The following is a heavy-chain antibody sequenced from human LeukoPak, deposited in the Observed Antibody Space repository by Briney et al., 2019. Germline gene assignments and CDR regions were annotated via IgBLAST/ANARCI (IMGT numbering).Heavy chain of an antibody. CDR3: ARGINCSGGSCYALRSPYMDV. CDR2: IYHSGST. CDR1: GGSISSSNR. J-gene: IGHJ6*03. D-gene: IGHD2-15*01. V-gene: IGHV4-4*02. Sequence: PSETLSLTCAVSGGSISSSNRWSWVRQPPGKGLEWIGEIYHSGSTNYNPSLKSRVTISVDKSKNQFSLKLSSVTAADTAVYYCARGINCSGGSCYALRSPYMDVWGKGTTVTVSS.